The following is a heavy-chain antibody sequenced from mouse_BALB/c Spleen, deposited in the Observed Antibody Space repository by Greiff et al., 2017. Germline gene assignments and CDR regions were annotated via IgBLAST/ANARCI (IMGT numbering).Heavy chain of an antibody. D-gene: IGHD2-3*01. CDR3: GRGDGYQVYAMDY. CDR2: INPYNGDT. V-gene: IGHV1-37*01. CDR1: GYSFTGYF. J-gene: IGHJ4*01. Sequence: DVKLQESGPELVKPGASVKISCKASGYSFTGYFMNWVKQSHGKSLEWIGRINPYNGDTFYNQKFKGKATLTVDKSSSTAHMELLSLTSEDSAVYYCGRGDGYQVYAMDYWGQGTSVTVSS.